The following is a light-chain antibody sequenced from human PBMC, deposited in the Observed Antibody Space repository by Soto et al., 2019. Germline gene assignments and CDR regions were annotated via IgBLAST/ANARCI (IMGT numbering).Light chain of an antibody. CDR2: EVS. CDR1: SSDVGGYNY. Sequence: QSALTQPASVSGSHGQSITISCTGTSSDVGGYNYVSWYQQHPGKAPKLMIYEVSNRPSGVSNRFSGSKSGNTASLTISGLQAEDEDDYYCSSYTSSSIDYVFGTGTKVTVL. V-gene: IGLV2-14*01. J-gene: IGLJ1*01. CDR3: SSYTSSSIDYV.